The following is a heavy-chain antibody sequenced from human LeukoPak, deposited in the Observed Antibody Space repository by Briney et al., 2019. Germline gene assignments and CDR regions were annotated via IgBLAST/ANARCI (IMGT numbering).Heavy chain of an antibody. Sequence: PSETLSLTCTVSGGSISSYYWSWIRQPAGKGLEWIGRIYTSGGTNYNPSLKSRVTMSVDTSKNQFSLKLSSVTAADTAVYYCARDTVDYGSGSYANNWSDPWGQGTLVTVPS. CDR2: IYTSGGT. V-gene: IGHV4-4*07. D-gene: IGHD3-10*01. CDR1: GGSISSYY. CDR3: ARDTVDYGSGSYANNWSDP. J-gene: IGHJ5*02.